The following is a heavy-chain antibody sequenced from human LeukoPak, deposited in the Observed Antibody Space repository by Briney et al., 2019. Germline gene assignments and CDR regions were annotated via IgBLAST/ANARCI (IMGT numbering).Heavy chain of an antibody. CDR2: TTSTSSYI. J-gene: IGHJ3*02. CDR3: ARDRYDTTGYVTPDDAFDI. V-gene: IGHV3-21*01. D-gene: IGHD3-22*01. Sequence: GGSLRLSCAASGFTFSSYEMNWVRQAPGKGLEWVSSTTSTSSYIYYADSVRGRFTISRDNAKNSLYLQMNSLRAEDTAVYYCARDRYDTTGYVTPDDAFDIWGQGTMVTVSS. CDR1: GFTFSSYE.